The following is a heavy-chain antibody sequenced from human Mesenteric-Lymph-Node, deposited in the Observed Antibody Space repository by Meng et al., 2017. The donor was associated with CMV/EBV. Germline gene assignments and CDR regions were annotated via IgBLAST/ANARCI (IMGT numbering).Heavy chain of an antibody. Sequence: ASVKVSCKASRYTFSAYFLHWVRQAPGQGLEWMGMIKPNGGSTTYAQRFYGRVSMASDTSTSTVYMELRSLRPEDTAIYYCARGTFDYNIDQRANYFNDWGQGTLVTVSS. CDR3: ARGTFDYNIDQRANYFND. V-gene: IGHV1-46*01. D-gene: IGHD3-9*01. J-gene: IGHJ4*02. CDR2: IKPNGGST. CDR1: RYTFSAYF.